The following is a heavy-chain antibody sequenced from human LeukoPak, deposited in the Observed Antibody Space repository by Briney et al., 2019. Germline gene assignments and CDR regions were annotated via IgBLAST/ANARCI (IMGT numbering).Heavy chain of an antibody. CDR2: INPNSGGT. Sequence: ASVKVSCKASGYTFTGYYMHWVRQAPGQGLEWMGWINPNSGGTNYAQKFQGGVTMTRDTSISTAYMELSRLRSDDTAVYYCARVMGTDYYYGSGSYYTTPDFDYWGQGTLVTVSS. CDR3: ARVMGTDYYYGSGSYYTTPDFDY. V-gene: IGHV1-2*02. D-gene: IGHD3-10*01. CDR1: GYTFTGYY. J-gene: IGHJ4*02.